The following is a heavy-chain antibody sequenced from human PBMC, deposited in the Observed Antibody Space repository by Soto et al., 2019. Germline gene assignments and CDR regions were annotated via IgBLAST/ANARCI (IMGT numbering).Heavy chain of an antibody. J-gene: IGHJ3*01. CDR3: DRGSGYIYCLDAFDV. CDR1: GGSVSGGSYY. Sequence: PSETLAVTGTVSGGSVSGGSYYWNWIRQPPGKGLEWIGYIYFSGRTNYNPSLKSRVTISIDTSKNQFSLKLTAATAADTAVYYCDRGSGYIYCLDAFDVWGQGTMVTVSS. V-gene: IGHV4-61*01. D-gene: IGHD5-18*01. CDR2: IYFSGRT.